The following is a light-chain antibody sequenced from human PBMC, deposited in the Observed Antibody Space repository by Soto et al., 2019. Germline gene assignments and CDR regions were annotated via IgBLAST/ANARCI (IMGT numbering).Light chain of an antibody. CDR2: EAY. V-gene: IGKV1-5*01. Sequence: DIQMTQSPSTLSASVGDRVTITSRASQSINRWLAWYQQKPGKAPKLLIYEAYSLESGVPSSFSGSGSGTEFTLTINSLQPDDFATYYCHQYYIFLTFGQGDKGEIK. J-gene: IGKJ1*01. CDR1: QSINRW. CDR3: HQYYIFLT.